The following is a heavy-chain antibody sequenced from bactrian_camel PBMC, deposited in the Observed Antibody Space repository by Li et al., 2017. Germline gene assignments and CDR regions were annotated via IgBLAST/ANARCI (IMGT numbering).Heavy chain of an antibody. CDR1: GFTVSNYY. Sequence: VQLVESGGDSVQAGGSLRLSCAASGFTVSNYYMGWLRQAPGKERERVATIDSAGSTTYTDSVKGRFTISRDNSKNTVSLQMNSLKPEDTAMYYCAASTGAMIARLLRRPSDFVYWGQGTQVTVS. D-gene: IGHD5*01. V-gene: IGHV3S40*01. CDR2: IDSAGST. J-gene: IGHJ6*01. CDR3: AASTGAMIARLLRRPSDFVY.